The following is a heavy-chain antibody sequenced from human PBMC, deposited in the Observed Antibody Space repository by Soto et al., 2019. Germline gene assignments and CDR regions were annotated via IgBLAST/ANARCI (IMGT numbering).Heavy chain of an antibody. V-gene: IGHV4-34*01. J-gene: IGHJ3*02. CDR3: ARSRSSGWEGGAFDI. Sequence: QVQLQQWGAGLLKPSETLSLTCAVYGGSFSGYYWSWIRQPPGKGLEWIGEINHSGSTNYNPSLTSRVTIAVDTSKNQFSLKLSSVTAADTAVYYCARSRSSGWEGGAFDIWGQGTMVTVSS. CDR1: GGSFSGYY. D-gene: IGHD6-19*01. CDR2: INHSGST.